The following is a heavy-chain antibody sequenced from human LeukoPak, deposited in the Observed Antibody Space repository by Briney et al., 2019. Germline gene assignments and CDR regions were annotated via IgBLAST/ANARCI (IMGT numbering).Heavy chain of an antibody. V-gene: IGHV3-15*01. CDR3: TIHNVKTTAISSFVC. J-gene: IGHJ4*02. D-gene: IGHD4-17*01. Sequence: GGSLRLSCAGSGFSLSEAWMSWVRQAPGEGREWVGCIIRKMVDKITKYAAAVKGRLRISRDNSEKTLYLQMNSLKSEDTAVYYCTIHNVKTTAISSFVCRGQGNLVTVSS. CDR2: IIRKMVDKIT. CDR1: GFSLSEAW.